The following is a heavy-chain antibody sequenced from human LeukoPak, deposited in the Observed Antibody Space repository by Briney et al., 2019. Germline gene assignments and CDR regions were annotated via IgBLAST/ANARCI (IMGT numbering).Heavy chain of an antibody. CDR1: GGSLSSSSYY. CDR3: ARSERERIVLVVYAYFDY. J-gene: IGHJ4*02. CDR2: IYYSGST. Sequence: SETLSLTCTVSGGSLSSSSYYWGWIRQPPGKGLEWLGSIYYSGSTYYNPSLKSRVTISVDTSKNQFSLKLSSVTAADTAVYYCARSERERIVLVVYAYFDYWGQGTLVTVSS. D-gene: IGHD2-8*02. V-gene: IGHV4-39*01.